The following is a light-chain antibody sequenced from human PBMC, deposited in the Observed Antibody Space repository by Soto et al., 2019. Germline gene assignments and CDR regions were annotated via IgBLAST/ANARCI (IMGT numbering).Light chain of an antibody. J-gene: IGKJ1*01. CDR3: LQTYNLPRT. Sequence: DRVTITCRASLTIGDSLSWFQQKAGKPPTLLIYGASALQSGVPARFRGSGSGTDFTLTISNMQREDFETYYCLQTYNLPRTFGQGTKVDIK. V-gene: IGKV1-39*01. CDR2: GAS. CDR1: LTIGDS.